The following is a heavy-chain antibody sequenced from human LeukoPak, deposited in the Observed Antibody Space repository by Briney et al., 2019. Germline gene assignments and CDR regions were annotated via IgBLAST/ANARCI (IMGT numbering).Heavy chain of an antibody. CDR1: VFTFSSQA. D-gene: IGHD3-9*01. V-gene: IGHV3-30-3*01. J-gene: IGHJ4*02. CDR3: ARDNKHQTSYDILTGYYTGEYFDY. CDR2: LSYEGSNK. Sequence: GMSLRLSCAASVFTFSSQAMHGVPQAPGKGREGVAVLSYEGSNKYYPDSVNGQFTISRENSQNTLYLQMNSLRAEDTAVYYCARDNKHQTSYDILTGYYTGEYFDYWGQGTLVTVSS.